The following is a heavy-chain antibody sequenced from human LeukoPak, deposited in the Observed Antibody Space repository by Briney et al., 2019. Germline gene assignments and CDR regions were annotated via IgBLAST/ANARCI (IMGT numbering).Heavy chain of an antibody. J-gene: IGHJ5*02. CDR2: IYYSGST. Sequence: SETLSLTCTVSGGSISSSSYYWGWIRQPPGKGLEWIGSIYYSGSTYYNPSLKSRVTISVATSKNQFSLKLSSVTAADTAVYYCARLNSSSWYGWFDPWGQGTLVTVSS. CDR1: GGSISSSSYY. CDR3: ARLNSSSWYGWFDP. V-gene: IGHV4-39*01. D-gene: IGHD6-13*01.